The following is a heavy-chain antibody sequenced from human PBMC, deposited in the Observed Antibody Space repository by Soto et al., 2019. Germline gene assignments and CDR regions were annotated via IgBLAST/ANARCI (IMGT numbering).Heavy chain of an antibody. CDR3: ARLGLSSSSTFRYFYYGMDA. Sequence: ASVKVSCKASGYTFTSYAMHWVRQAPGQRLEWMGWINAGNGNTKYSQKFQGRVTMTRNTSLSTAYMELSSLRSEYTAVYYCARLGLSSSSTFRYFYYGMDAWVQGTTVTVSS. CDR2: INAGNGNT. J-gene: IGHJ6*02. V-gene: IGHV1-3*01. D-gene: IGHD6-6*01. CDR1: GYTFTSYA.